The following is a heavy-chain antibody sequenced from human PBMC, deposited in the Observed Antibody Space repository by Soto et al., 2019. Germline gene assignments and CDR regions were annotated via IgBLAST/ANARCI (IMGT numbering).Heavy chain of an antibody. J-gene: IGHJ4*02. V-gene: IGHV4-4*02. CDR3: ARSAGWYAVHS. Sequence: QVQLQESGPGLVKPSGTLSLTCAVSGDSVSSPYYWCWVRQPPGKGLEWIGEVFHTGTTSYNPSXXXXXXXXXXXXXXXXXXXXXXXXXXXXXVXYCARSAGWYAVHSWGPGTLVIVSS. D-gene: IGHD6-19*01. CDR1: GDSVSSPYY. CDR2: VFHTGTT.